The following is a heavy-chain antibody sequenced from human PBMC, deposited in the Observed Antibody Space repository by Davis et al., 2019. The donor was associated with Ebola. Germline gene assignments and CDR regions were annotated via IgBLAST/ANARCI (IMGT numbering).Heavy chain of an antibody. J-gene: IGHJ6*02. CDR3: ARIAAESDYGMDV. V-gene: IGHV1-18*01. D-gene: IGHD6-13*01. CDR2: ISAYNGNT. CDR1: GYTFTSYG. Sequence: AASVKVSCKASGYTFTSYGISWVRQAPGQGLEWMGWISAYNGNTNYAQKLQGRVTMTTDISTDTVYMDLRGLRSDDTAVYFCARIAAESDYGMDVWGQGTTVTVSS.